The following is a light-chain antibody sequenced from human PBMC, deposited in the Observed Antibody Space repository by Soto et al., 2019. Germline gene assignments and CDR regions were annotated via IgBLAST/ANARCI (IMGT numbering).Light chain of an antibody. J-gene: IGLJ1*01. V-gene: IGLV1-40*01. Sequence: QSVLTQPPSVSGAPGQRVTIPCTGSSSNIGAGYDVHWYQQHPGTVPKLLIYGNSNRPSGVPDRFSGSKSGTSASLAITGLQAEDEADYYCKSYASSQSYVFGTGTKLTVL. CDR1: SSNIGAGYD. CDR2: GNS. CDR3: KSYASSQSYV.